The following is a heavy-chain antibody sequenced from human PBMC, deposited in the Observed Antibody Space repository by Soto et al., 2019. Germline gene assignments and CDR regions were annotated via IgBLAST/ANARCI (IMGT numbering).Heavy chain of an antibody. J-gene: IGHJ5*02. Sequence: SETLSLTCTVSGGSVSSYYWSWIRQPPGKGLEWIGYIYYSGSTNYNPSLKSRVTISVDTSKNQFSLKLSSVTAADTAVYYCARESITIFGVVITENWFDPWGQGTLVTVSS. V-gene: IGHV4-59*02. CDR1: GGSVSSYY. CDR3: ARESITIFGVVITENWFDP. CDR2: IYYSGST. D-gene: IGHD3-3*01.